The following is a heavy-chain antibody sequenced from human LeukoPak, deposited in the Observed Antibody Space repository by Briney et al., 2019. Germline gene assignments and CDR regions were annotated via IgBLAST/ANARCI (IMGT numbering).Heavy chain of an antibody. CDR2: ISAYNGNT. Sequence: ASVKVSCKASGYTFTSYGISWVRQAPGQGLEWMGWISAYNGNTNYAQKFQGRVTMTRDTSVSTAYMELSRLRSDDTAVYYCASSYYDILTGYYTSTFDYWGQGTLVTVSS. J-gene: IGHJ4*02. V-gene: IGHV1-18*01. CDR3: ASSYYDILTGYYTSTFDY. D-gene: IGHD3-9*01. CDR1: GYTFTSYG.